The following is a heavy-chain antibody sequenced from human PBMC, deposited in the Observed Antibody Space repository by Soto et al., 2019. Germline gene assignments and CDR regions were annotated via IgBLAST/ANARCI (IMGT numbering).Heavy chain of an antibody. CDR2: ISTGSSHI. Sequence: EVQLVESGGGLVKPGGSLRLSCAASGFTFSSYSMNWVRQAPGKGLEWVSSISTGSSHIYYADSVKGRFTISRDNAKNSLYLKMNSLRAEYTAVYYCARDRGGSSTSWGIDYWGQGTLVTVSS. V-gene: IGHV3-21*01. D-gene: IGHD2-2*01. J-gene: IGHJ4*02. CDR1: GFTFSSYS. CDR3: ARDRGGSSTSWGIDY.